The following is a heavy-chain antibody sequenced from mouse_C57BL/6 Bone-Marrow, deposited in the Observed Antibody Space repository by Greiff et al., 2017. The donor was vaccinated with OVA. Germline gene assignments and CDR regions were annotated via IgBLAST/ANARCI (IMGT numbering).Heavy chain of an antibody. V-gene: IGHV1-82*01. Sequence: VQLQQSGPELVKPGASVKISCKASGYAFSSSWMNWVKQRPGKGLEWIGRLYPGDGDTNYNGKFKGKATLTADKSSSTAYMQLSSLTSEDSAVYFCASGGYYGNLYYFDYWGQGTTLTVSS. CDR1: GYAFSSSW. J-gene: IGHJ2*01. CDR3: ASGGYYGNLYYFDY. D-gene: IGHD2-1*01. CDR2: LYPGDGDT.